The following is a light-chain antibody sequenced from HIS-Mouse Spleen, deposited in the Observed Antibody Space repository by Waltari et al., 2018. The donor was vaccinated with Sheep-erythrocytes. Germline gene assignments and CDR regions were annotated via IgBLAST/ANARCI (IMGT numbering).Light chain of an antibody. Sequence: QSALTQPASVSGSPGQSITISCTGTSSDVGSYNLVSWYQQHPGKAPKLMIYEGSKRPSGVSNLFSGSKSGNTASLTVSGLQAEDEADYYCSSYAGSNNWVFGGGTKLTVL. CDR1: SSDVGSYNL. CDR2: EGS. J-gene: IGLJ3*02. CDR3: SSYAGSNNWV. V-gene: IGLV2-14*02.